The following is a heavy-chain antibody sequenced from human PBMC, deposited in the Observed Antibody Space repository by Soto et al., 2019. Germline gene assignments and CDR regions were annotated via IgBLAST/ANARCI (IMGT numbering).Heavy chain of an antibody. J-gene: IGHJ4*02. D-gene: IGHD3-22*01. CDR2: ISGSGGST. V-gene: IGHV3-23*01. CDR1: GFTFSSYA. Sequence: GGSLRLSCAASGFTFSSYAMSWVRQAPGKGLEWVSAISGSGGSTYYADSVKGRFTISRDNSKSTLYLQMNSLRAEDTAVYYCAKAGYYYDSRFSFDYWGQGTMVTVSA. CDR3: AKAGYYYDSRFSFDY.